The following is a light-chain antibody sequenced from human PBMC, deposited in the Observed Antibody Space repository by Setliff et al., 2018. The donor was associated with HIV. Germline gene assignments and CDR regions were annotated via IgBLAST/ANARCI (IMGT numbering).Light chain of an antibody. Sequence: QSVLTQPASVSGSPGQSITISCTGTSSDIGGYNFVYWYQQYPGEAPKLIISDNTKRPSGVSDRFSDSKSVNTASLTISGLRAEDEADYYCSSYTSSSTYVFGLGTKVT. CDR1: SSDIGGYNF. CDR3: SSYTSSSTYV. J-gene: IGLJ1*01. V-gene: IGLV2-14*03. CDR2: DNT.